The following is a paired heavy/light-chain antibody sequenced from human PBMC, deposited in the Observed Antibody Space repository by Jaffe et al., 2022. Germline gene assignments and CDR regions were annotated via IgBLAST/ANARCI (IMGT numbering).Light chain of an antibody. CDR1: QGIRSD. J-gene: IGKJ2*01. V-gene: IGKV1-6*01. CDR3: LQDYSYPRT. Sequence: AIQMTQSPSSLSASVGDRVTITCRASQGIRSDLGWYQQKPGRAPKLLIYAASTLQTGVPSRFSGSGSGTDFTLTISSLQPEDFATYYCLQDYSYPRTFGQGTKLEIK. CDR2: AAS.
Heavy chain of an antibody. CDR3: ARDINPGATGMFYDAFDL. D-gene: IGHD6-13*01. Sequence: DVQVVQSGGGLVQPGGSLRLSCEVSGFSISSYWMTWVRQAPGKGLEWVANINRDGTRENYVDSVKGRFTVSRDNAKNSLYVQMNGLRDEDTSVYYCARDINPGATGMFYDAFDLWGQGTMVIVSS. V-gene: IGHV3-7*01. CDR2: INRDGTRE. J-gene: IGHJ3*01. CDR1: GFSISSYW.